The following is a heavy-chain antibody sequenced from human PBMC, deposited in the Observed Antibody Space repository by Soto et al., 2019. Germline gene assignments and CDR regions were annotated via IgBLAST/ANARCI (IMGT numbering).Heavy chain of an antibody. J-gene: IGHJ6*02. CDR2: INHSGST. CDR3: ARGSGRAVAGKGYYYYYGMDV. V-gene: IGHV4-34*01. Sequence: PPETLSLTCAVYGGSFSGYYWSWIREPPGKGLEWIGEINHSGSTNYNPSLKSRVTISVDTSKNQFSLKLSSVTAADTAVYYCARGSGRAVAGKGYYYYYGMDVWCQCTTFT. CDR1: GGSFSGYY. D-gene: IGHD6-19*01.